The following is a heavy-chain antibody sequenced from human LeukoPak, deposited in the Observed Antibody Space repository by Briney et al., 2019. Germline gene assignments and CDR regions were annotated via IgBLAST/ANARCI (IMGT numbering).Heavy chain of an antibody. CDR3: ARGRFLYSSSSGYFDY. V-gene: IGHV1-8*01. CDR2: MNPNSGNT. CDR1: GYTFTSYD. Sequence: ASVKVSRKASGYTFTSYDINWVRQATGQGLGWMGWMNPNSGNTGYAQKFQGRVTMTRNTSISTAYMELSSLRSEDTAVYYCARGRFLYSSSSGYFDYWGQGTLVTVSS. J-gene: IGHJ4*02. D-gene: IGHD6-6*01.